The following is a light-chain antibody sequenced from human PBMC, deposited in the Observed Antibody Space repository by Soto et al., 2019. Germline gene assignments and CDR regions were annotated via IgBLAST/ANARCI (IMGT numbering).Light chain of an antibody. Sequence: QPVLTQPPSVSGAPGQRVTISCTGSRSNIGAGYDVHWYQQLPGTAPKLLIYGNSNRPSGVPDRLSGSKSGTSASLAITGLQAEDEADYYCQSYDSSLSGFWVFGGGTKVTVL. J-gene: IGLJ3*02. CDR2: GNS. CDR3: QSYDSSLSGFWV. V-gene: IGLV1-40*01. CDR1: RSNIGAGYD.